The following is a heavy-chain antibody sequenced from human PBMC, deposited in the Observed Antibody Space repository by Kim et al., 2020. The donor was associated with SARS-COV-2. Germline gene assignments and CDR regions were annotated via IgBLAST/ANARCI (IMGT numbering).Heavy chain of an antibody. V-gene: IGHV4-39*01. J-gene: IGHJ5*02. CDR1: GGSISSSSYY. CDR3: ARPRGCSGGSCYTKGAAENWFDP. CDR2: IYYSGST. D-gene: IGHD2-15*01. Sequence: SETLSLTCTVSGGSISSSSYYWGWIRQPPGKGLEWIGSIYYSGSTYYNPSLKSRVTISVDTSKNQFSLKLSSVTAADTAVYYCARPRGCSGGSCYTKGAAENWFDPWGQGTLVTVSS.